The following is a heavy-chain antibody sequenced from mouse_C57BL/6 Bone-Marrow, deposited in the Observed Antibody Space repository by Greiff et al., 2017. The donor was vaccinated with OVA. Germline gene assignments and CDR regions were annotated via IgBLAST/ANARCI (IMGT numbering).Heavy chain of an antibody. J-gene: IGHJ2*01. D-gene: IGHD1-1*01. CDR1: GFTFSDYG. V-gene: IGHV5-17*01. CDR2: ISSGSSTI. Sequence: EVKLVESGGGLVKPGGSLKLSCAASGFTFSDYGMHWVRQAPEKGLEWVAYISSGSSTIYYADTVKGRFTISRDNAKNTLFLQMTSLRSEDTAMYYCAREGSLRFYYFDYWGQGTTLTVSS. CDR3: AREGSLRFYYFDY.